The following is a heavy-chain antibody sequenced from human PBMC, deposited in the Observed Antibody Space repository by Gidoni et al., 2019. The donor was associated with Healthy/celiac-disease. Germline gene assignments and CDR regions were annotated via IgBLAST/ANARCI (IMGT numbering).Heavy chain of an antibody. CDR3: ARDIIRFLEWLYYYYGMDV. V-gene: IGHV3-30-3*01. CDR1: GFPFRSYA. J-gene: IGHJ6*02. Sequence: QVQLVESGGGVVQPGRSLRLSCAASGFPFRSYAIHWVRQAPGKGLEWVAVISYDGSNKYYADSVKGRFTISRDNSKNTLYLQMNSLRAEDTAVYYCARDIIRFLEWLYYYYGMDVGGQGTTVTVSS. D-gene: IGHD3-3*01. CDR2: ISYDGSNK.